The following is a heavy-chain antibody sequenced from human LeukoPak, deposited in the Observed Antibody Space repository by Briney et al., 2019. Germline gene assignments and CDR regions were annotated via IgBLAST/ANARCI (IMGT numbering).Heavy chain of an antibody. D-gene: IGHD7-27*01. CDR2: IYYGGST. CDR3: AGDGNDANWGLEY. J-gene: IGHJ4*02. CDR1: GFVVTNNF. Sequence: GGSLRLSCAASGFVVTNNFVTWVRQAPGKGLEWVAVIYYGGSTYYTESVRGRFTISRDTSKNTLFLQMNSLRAEDTAVYYCAGDGNDANWGLEYWGQGTLVTVSS. V-gene: IGHV3-53*01.